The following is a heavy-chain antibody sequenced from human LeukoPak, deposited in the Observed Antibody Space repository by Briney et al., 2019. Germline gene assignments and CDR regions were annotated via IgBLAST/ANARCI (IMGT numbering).Heavy chain of an antibody. CDR2: IYYSGST. D-gene: IGHD3-22*01. J-gene: IGHJ4*02. V-gene: IGHV4-39*01. CDR3: ARHGSGLYYDSSGYYRFDY. Sequence: SETLSLTCTVSGGSISSSSYYWGWIRQPPGTGLEWIGSIYYSGSTYYNPSLKSRVTISVDTSKNQFSLKLSSVTAADTAVYYCARHGSGLYYDSSGYYRFDYWGQGTLVTVSS. CDR1: GGSISSSSYY.